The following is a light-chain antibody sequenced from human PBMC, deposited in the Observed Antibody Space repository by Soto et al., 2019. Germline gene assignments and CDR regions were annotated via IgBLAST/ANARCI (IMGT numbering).Light chain of an antibody. CDR1: QSVSSN. J-gene: IGKJ4*01. Sequence: EIVMTQSPATLSVSPGERATLSCRASQSVSSNLAWYQQKPGRAPRLLIYGASSRATGIPDRFSGSGSGTEFTLTISSLQSEDFAVYYCQQYYNWPLTFGGGTKVDI. CDR3: QQYYNWPLT. V-gene: IGKV3D-15*01. CDR2: GAS.